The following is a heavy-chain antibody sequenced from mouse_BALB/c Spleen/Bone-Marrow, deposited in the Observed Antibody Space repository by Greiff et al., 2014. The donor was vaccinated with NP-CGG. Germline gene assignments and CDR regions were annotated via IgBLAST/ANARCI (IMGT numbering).Heavy chain of an antibody. CDR1: GYTFTSYY. CDR2: IYPGNVNT. D-gene: IGHD1-1*01. J-gene: IGHJ3*01. CDR3: ARDYYGSSSFAY. Sequence: QVQLQQSGPELVKPGASVRISCKASGYTFTSYYIHWVKQRPGQGLEWIGWIYPGNVNTKYNEKFKGKATLTADKSSSTAYMQLSSLTSEDSAVCFCARDYYGSSSFAYWGQGTLVTVSA. V-gene: IGHV1S56*01.